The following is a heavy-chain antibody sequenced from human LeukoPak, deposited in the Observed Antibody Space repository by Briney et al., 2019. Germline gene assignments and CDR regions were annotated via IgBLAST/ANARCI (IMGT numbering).Heavy chain of an antibody. D-gene: IGHD3-3*01. CDR3: ARHRSPLESFHH. V-gene: IGHV4-61*02. Sequence: SETLSLTCTVSGGSISSGSYYWSWIRQPAGKGLEWIGRIYTSGSTNYNPSLKSRVTISADTSKNQFSLKLSSVNAADTAMYYCARHRSPLESFHHWGQGTLVTVSS. CDR1: GGSISSGSYY. J-gene: IGHJ1*01. CDR2: IYTSGST.